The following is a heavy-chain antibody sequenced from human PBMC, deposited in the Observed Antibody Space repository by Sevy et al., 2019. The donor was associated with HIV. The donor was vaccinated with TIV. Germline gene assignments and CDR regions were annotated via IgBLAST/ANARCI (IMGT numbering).Heavy chain of an antibody. CDR3: ASQRGGYERLYYFDS. J-gene: IGHJ4*02. V-gene: IGHV3-48*01. CDR1: GFTYS. CDR2: ISDSSATI. D-gene: IGHD5-12*01. Sequence: GGSLRLSCVASGFTYSKNWVRQAPGKGLEWVSYISDSSATIHYADSVKGRFTISRDNAKNSLYLQMNTLRAEDTAVYYCASQRGGYERLYYFDSWGQGTLVTVSS.